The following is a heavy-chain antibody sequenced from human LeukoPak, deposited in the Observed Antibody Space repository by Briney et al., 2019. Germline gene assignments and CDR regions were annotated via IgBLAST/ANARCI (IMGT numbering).Heavy chain of an antibody. CDR3: ARDFGVASTRPLRENPDY. Sequence: GSSLRLSCAASGFTFSSYAMHWVRQAPGKGLEWVAVISYDGSNKYYADSVKGRFTISRDNSKNTLYLQMNSLRAEDTAVYYCARDFGVASTRPLRENPDYWGQGTLVTVSS. J-gene: IGHJ4*02. CDR2: ISYDGSNK. CDR1: GFTFSSYA. V-gene: IGHV3-30-3*01. D-gene: IGHD3-10*01.